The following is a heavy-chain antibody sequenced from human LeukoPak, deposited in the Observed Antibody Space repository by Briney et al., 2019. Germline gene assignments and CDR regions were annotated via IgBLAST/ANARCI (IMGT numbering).Heavy chain of an antibody. CDR2: IYYSGST. Sequence: SETLSLTCTVSGGSISSSSYYWGWIRQPPGKGLEWIGSIYYSGSTYYNPSLKSRVTISVDTSKNQFSLKLSSVTAADTAVYYCASERGYQLLLFDYWGQGTLVTVSS. CDR1: GGSISSSSYY. V-gene: IGHV4-39*01. CDR3: ASERGYQLLLFDY. D-gene: IGHD2-2*01. J-gene: IGHJ4*02.